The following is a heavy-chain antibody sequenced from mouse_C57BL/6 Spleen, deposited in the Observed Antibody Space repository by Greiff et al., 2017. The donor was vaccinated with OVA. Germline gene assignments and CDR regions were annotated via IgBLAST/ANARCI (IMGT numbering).Heavy chain of an antibody. CDR1: GFSFNTYA. V-gene: IGHV10-1*01. Sequence: EVHLVESGGGLVQPKGSLKLSCAASGFSFNTYAMNWVRQAPGKGLEWVARIRSKSNNYATYYADSVKDRFTISRDDSESMLYLQMNNLKTEDTAMYYCVRQEGDAAYWGQGTLVTVSA. D-gene: IGHD6-5*01. J-gene: IGHJ3*01. CDR3: VRQEGDAAY. CDR2: IRSKSNNYAT.